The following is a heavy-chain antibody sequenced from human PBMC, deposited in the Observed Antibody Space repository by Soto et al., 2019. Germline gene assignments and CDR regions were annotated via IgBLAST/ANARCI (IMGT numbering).Heavy chain of an antibody. J-gene: IGHJ4*02. CDR3: AREPNYFDY. CDR1: GYMFTRYG. Sequence: ASVKVSCKAIGYMFTRYGITWVRQAPGQGLEWMGWISLNNGKTNYAQNFQGRVTMTTDTSTNTAYMELRSLRSDDTAVYYCAREPNYFDYWGQGTLVTVSS. V-gene: IGHV1-18*01. CDR2: ISLNNGKT.